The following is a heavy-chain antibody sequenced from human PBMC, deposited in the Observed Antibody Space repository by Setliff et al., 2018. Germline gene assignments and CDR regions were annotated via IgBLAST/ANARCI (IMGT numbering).Heavy chain of an antibody. CDR3: ARGMRDGYRSFHY. Sequence: PSETLSLTCTVSGASISSGYHWAWIRQLPGKGLEWIGTIYHSGSTYFNPSLESRVTLSVDTSKNQFSLKLTSVIAADTAVYYCARGMRDGYRSFHYWGQGTLVTVSS. D-gene: IGHD5-12*01. CDR1: GASISSGYH. CDR2: IYHSGST. V-gene: IGHV4-38-2*02. J-gene: IGHJ4*02.